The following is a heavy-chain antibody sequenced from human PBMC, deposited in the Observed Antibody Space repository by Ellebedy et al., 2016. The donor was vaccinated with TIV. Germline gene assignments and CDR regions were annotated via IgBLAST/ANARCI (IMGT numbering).Heavy chain of an antibody. V-gene: IGHV3-23*01. CDR1: GFTFSSYA. Sequence: GESLKISXAASGFTFSSYAMSWVRQAPGKGLEWVSAISGSGGSTYYADSVKGRFTISRDNSKNTLYLQMNSLRAEDTAVYYCAKVGDSSGWYEYFDYWGQGTLVTVSS. D-gene: IGHD6-19*01. J-gene: IGHJ4*02. CDR2: ISGSGGST. CDR3: AKVGDSSGWYEYFDY.